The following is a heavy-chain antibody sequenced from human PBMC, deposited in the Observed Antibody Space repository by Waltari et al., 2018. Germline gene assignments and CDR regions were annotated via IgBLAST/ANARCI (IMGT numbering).Heavy chain of an antibody. CDR3: ARDFHTMVVTAGAFDI. V-gene: IGHV3-21*01. J-gene: IGHJ3*02. CDR2: ISSSSSYI. Sequence: EVQLVESGGGLVKHGGSLRLTCAASGFTCSSYSMNWVRPDPGKGLEWVSSISSSSSYIYYADSVKGRFNISRDNAKNSLYLQMNSLRAEDTAVYYCARDFHTMVVTAGAFDIWGQGTMVTVSS. CDR1: GFTCSSYS. D-gene: IGHD3-10*01.